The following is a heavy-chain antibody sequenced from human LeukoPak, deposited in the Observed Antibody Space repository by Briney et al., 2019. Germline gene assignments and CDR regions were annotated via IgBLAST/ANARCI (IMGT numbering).Heavy chain of an antibody. J-gene: IGHJ3*02. CDR1: GFTFSSYW. D-gene: IGHD3-10*01. CDR3: ARGDSYGSGSYYHDAFDI. V-gene: IGHV3-7*03. Sequence: GGSLRLSCGASGFTFSSYWMSWVRQAPGKGLEWVANIKPDGSEKHYVDSVKGRLTIARDNAKNSLYLQMNSLRAEDTAVYYCARGDSYGSGSYYHDAFDIWGQGTMVTVSS. CDR2: IKPDGSEK.